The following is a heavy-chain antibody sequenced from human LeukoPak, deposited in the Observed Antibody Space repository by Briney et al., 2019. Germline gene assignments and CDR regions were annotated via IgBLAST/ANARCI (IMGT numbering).Heavy chain of an antibody. Sequence: SETLSLTCTVSGGSISSYHWSWIRQPAGKGLEWIGRIYTSGSTNYNPSLKSRVTISVDTSKNQFSLKLSSVTAADTAVYYCARFRTIAVAGGWFDPWGQGTLVTVSS. D-gene: IGHD6-19*01. CDR2: IYTSGST. CDR1: GGSISSYH. CDR3: ARFRTIAVAGGWFDP. V-gene: IGHV4-4*07. J-gene: IGHJ5*02.